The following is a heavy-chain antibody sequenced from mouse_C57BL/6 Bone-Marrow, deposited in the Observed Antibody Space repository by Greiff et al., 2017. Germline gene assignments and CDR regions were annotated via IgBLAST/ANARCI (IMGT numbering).Heavy chain of an antibody. CDR1: GYTFTSYW. J-gene: IGHJ2*01. Sequence: QLQQPGAELVRPGTSVKLSCKASGYTFTSYWMHWVKQRPGQGLEWIGVIDPSDSYTNYNQKFKGKATLTVDTSSSTAYMQLSSLTSEDSAVYYCARSSFRGDYWGQGTTLTVSS. V-gene: IGHV1-59*01. D-gene: IGHD1-2*01. CDR2: IDPSDSYT. CDR3: ARSSFRGDY.